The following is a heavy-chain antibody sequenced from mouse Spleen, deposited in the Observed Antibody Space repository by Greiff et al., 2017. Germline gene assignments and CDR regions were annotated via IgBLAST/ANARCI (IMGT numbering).Heavy chain of an antibody. CDR3: ARSPYGNYLDY. CDR1: GFTFTDYY. V-gene: IGHV7-3*01. Sequence: EVKVVESGGGLVQPGGSLSLSCAASGFTFTDYYMSWVRQPPGKALEWLGFIRNKANGYTTEYSASVKGRFTISRDNSQSILYLQMNALRAEDSATYYCARSPYGNYLDYWGQGTTLTVSS. D-gene: IGHD2-1*01. CDR2: IRNKANGYTT. J-gene: IGHJ2*01.